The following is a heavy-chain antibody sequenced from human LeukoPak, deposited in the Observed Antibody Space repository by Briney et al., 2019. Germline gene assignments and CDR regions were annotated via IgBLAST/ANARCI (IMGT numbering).Heavy chain of an antibody. CDR1: GGSISSYY. Sequence: SETLSLTCTVSGGSISSYYWSWIRQPPGKGLEWIGYIYYSGSTNYNPSLKSRVTISVDTSKNQFSLKLSSVTAADTAVYYCAGDSSYYYDSSGYYDYWGQGTPVTVSS. J-gene: IGHJ4*02. V-gene: IGHV4-59*01. CDR3: AGDSSYYYDSSGYYDY. CDR2: IYYSGST. D-gene: IGHD3-22*01.